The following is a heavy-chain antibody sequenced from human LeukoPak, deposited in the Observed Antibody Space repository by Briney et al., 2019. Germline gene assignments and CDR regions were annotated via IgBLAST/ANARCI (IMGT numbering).Heavy chain of an antibody. CDR1: GFTFSSYS. D-gene: IGHD3-10*02. CDR2: ISSSSSYI. Sequence: GGSLRLSCAVSGFTFSSYSMNWVRQAPGKGLEWVSSISSSSSYIYYADSVKGRFTISRDNAKNSLYLQMNSLRAEDTAVYYCAELGITMIGGVWGKGTTVTISS. CDR3: AELGITMIGGV. J-gene: IGHJ6*04. V-gene: IGHV3-21*01.